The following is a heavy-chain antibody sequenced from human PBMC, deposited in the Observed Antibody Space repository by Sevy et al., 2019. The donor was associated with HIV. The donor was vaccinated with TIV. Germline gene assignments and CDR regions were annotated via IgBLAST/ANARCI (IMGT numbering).Heavy chain of an antibody. Sequence: GGSLRLSCAASGFTFSSYAMTWVRQAPGKGLEWVSGISGSGYSTYYGDSVKGRFTISRDNAKNILYLQMNSLRAEDTAVDYCAKEGGGYNYDSSGLFDYWGQGTLVTVSS. CDR3: AKEGGGYNYDSSGLFDY. V-gene: IGHV3-23*01. CDR1: GFTFSSYA. J-gene: IGHJ4*02. CDR2: ISGSGYST. D-gene: IGHD3-22*01.